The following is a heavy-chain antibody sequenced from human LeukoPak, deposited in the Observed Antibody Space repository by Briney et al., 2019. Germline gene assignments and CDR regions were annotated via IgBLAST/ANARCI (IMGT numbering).Heavy chain of an antibody. CDR1: VFTFNSYA. CDR2: ISGSGDST. J-gene: IGHJ4*02. V-gene: IGHV3-23*01. CDR3: AKALLRDPRRLRLDY. D-gene: IGHD4-17*01. Sequence: GGSLRLSCAASVFTFNSYAMSWVRQAPGKGLEWVSAISGSGDSTYSADSVKGRSTISRDNSKNTLYLQMNSLRAEDTAIYYCAKALLRDPRRLRLDYWGEGTLVTVSS.